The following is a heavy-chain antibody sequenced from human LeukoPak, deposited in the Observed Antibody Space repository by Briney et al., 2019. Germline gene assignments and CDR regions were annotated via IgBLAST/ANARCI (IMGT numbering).Heavy chain of an antibody. CDR3: AEDGKHSSSSNMDV. V-gene: IGHV3-30*02. D-gene: IGHD6-13*01. Sequence: PGRSLRLSCAASGFTFSSYGMHWVRQAPGKGLEWVAFIRYDGSNKYYADSVKGRFTISRDNSKNTLYLQMNSLRAEDTAVYYCAEDGKHSSSSNMDVWGKGTTVTISS. CDR1: GFTFSSYG. CDR2: IRYDGSNK. J-gene: IGHJ6*03.